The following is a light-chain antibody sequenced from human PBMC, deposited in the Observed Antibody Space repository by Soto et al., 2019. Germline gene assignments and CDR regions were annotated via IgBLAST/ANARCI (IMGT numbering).Light chain of an antibody. CDR1: SSDVGSYNL. CDR2: EGT. Sequence: QSALTQPASVSGSPGQSITISCTGTSSDVGSYNLVSWYQQNPGKAPKLMIYEGTKRPSGVSDRFSGSKSGNTASMTISGVQGEDEADYYCCSYAHDTRSGTVVFGGGTKLTVL. V-gene: IGLV2-23*01. CDR3: CSYAHDTRSGTVV. J-gene: IGLJ2*01.